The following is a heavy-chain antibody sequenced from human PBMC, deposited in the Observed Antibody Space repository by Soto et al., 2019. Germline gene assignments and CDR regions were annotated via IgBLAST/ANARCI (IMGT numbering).Heavy chain of an antibody. J-gene: IGHJ4*02. CDR3: ARLVEHGSGWNEH. CDR2: ISTRSSII. D-gene: IGHD6-19*01. Sequence: QVQLVESGGDLVTVGGYLRLSCAAYGFTFSDYWMSWIRQAPEKGLEWVAYISTRSSIIYYADSVKGRFTISRDEAKRSLYLQMNSLRAEDTATYYCARLVEHGSGWNEHWGQGTLVTVSS. V-gene: IGHV3-11*01. CDR1: GFTFSDYW.